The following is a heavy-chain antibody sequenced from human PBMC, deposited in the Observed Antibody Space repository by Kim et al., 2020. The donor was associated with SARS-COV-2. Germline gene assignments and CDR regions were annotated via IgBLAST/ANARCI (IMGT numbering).Heavy chain of an antibody. D-gene: IGHD6-13*01. CDR2: TYYRSKWYN. J-gene: IGHJ4*02. V-gene: IGHV6-1*01. CDR3: ARVRTTGYSSSWYRSPIDY. Sequence: SQTLSLTCAISGDSVSSNSAAWNWIRQSPSRGLEWLGRTYYRSKWYNDYAVSVKSRITINPDTSKNQFSLQLNSVTPEDTAVYYCARVRTTGYSSSWYRSPIDYWGQGTLVTVSS. CDR1: GDSVSSNSAA.